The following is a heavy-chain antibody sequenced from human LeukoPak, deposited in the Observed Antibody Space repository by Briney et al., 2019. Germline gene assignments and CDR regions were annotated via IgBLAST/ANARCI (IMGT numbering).Heavy chain of an antibody. Sequence: KPSETLSLTCAVSGYPISSVYYWGWVRQPPGNGLEWIGTIYHSGSTYYNPSLKSRVTISVDTSKNQFSLKLSSVTAADTAVYYCARLSSRLNYYDSSGYYYFDYWGQGTLVTVSS. CDR1: GYPISSVYY. J-gene: IGHJ4*02. D-gene: IGHD3-22*01. CDR3: ARLSSRLNYYDSSGYYYFDY. V-gene: IGHV4-38-2*01. CDR2: IYHSGST.